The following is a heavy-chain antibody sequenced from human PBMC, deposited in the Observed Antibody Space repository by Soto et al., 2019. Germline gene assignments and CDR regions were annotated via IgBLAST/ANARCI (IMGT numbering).Heavy chain of an antibody. J-gene: IGHJ4*02. D-gene: IGHD6-25*01. Sequence: QVRLQESGPGLVKPSQTLSLTCTVPGGSVSSGGFYWNWIRQHPGKGLEWIGYMYNDGRTEYNPSLKSRVSISVDTPKNQFSLKVMSVTVADTAVYYCTREAGYWGQGILVTVSS. V-gene: IGHV4-31*03. CDR1: GGSVSSGGFY. CDR2: MYNDGRT. CDR3: TREAGY.